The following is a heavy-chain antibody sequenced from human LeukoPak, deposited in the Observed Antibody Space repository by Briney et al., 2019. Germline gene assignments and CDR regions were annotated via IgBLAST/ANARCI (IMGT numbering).Heavy chain of an antibody. CDR1: GGPISSSY. Sequence: PSETLSLTCTVSGGPISSSYWSWIRQPAGKGLEWIGRIYTSGSTNYNPSLKSRVTMSVDTSKNQFSLKLSSVTAADTAVYYCARALDYYGSGSTFDYWGQGTLVTVSS. D-gene: IGHD3-10*01. J-gene: IGHJ4*02. V-gene: IGHV4-4*07. CDR2: IYTSGST. CDR3: ARALDYYGSGSTFDY.